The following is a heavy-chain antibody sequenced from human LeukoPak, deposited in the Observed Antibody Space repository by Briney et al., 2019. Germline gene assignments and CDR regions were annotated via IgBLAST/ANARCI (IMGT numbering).Heavy chain of an antibody. D-gene: IGHD6-13*01. V-gene: IGHV1-8*01. CDR1: GYTFSTYD. CDR2: MSPNSGDT. CDR3: VGGIAAPGGLDS. Sequence: GASVIVSCKASGYTFSTYDIHWVRRASGQGLEWMGWMSPNSGDTVYAQKFQDTVTMTRNTSIGTAYMEVSSLKSEDTAVYYCVGGIAAPGGLDSWGQGTLVTVSS. J-gene: IGHJ5*01.